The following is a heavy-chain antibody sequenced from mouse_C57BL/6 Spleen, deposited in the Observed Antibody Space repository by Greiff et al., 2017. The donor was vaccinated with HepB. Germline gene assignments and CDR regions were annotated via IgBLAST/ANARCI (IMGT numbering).Heavy chain of an antibody. V-gene: IGHV5-17*01. CDR1: GFTFSDYG. CDR3: ARPALGTFFDY. J-gene: IGHJ2*01. CDR2: ISSGSSTI. Sequence: DVQLVESGGGLVKPGGSLKLSCAASGFTFSDYGMHWVRQAPEKGLEWVAYISSGSSTIYYADTVKGRYTISRDNAKNTLFLQMTSLRSEDTAMYYCARPALGTFFDYWGQGTTLTVSS. D-gene: IGHD4-1*01.